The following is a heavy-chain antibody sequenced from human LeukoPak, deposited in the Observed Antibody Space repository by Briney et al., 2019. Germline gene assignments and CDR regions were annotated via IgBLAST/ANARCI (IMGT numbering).Heavy chain of an antibody. D-gene: IGHD6-13*01. CDR3: ATSPGYSSSWNYYYYMDV. Sequence: ASVKVSCKASGYTFTSYYMHWVRQAPGQGLEWMGWINPNSGGTNYAQKFQGRVTMTRDTSISTAYMELSRLRSDDTAVYYCATSPGYSSSWNYYYYMDVWGKGTTVTISS. V-gene: IGHV1-2*02. J-gene: IGHJ6*03. CDR2: INPNSGGT. CDR1: GYTFTSYY.